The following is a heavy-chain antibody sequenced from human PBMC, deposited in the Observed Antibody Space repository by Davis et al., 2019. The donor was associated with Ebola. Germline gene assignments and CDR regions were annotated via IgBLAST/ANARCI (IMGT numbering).Heavy chain of an antibody. Sequence: SGPTLVTPTPTLTLTCTFSGFSLSTSGMCVSWIRQPPGKALDWLALIDWDDDKYYSTSLKTRLTISKDTSKNQVVLTMTNIDPLDTATYYCARISYSWFVAGWYFHYWGQGTLVTVSS. V-gene: IGHV2-70*01. CDR1: GFSLSTSGMC. D-gene: IGHD1-26*01. CDR3: ARISYSWFVAGWYFHY. CDR2: IDWDDDK. J-gene: IGHJ4*02.